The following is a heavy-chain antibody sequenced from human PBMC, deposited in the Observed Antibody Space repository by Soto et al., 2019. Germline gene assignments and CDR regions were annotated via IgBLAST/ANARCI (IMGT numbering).Heavy chain of an antibody. CDR1: GYTFTGYY. D-gene: IGHD2-8*02. J-gene: IGHJ6*02. CDR3: AGDCTGPRGRRYGMDV. CDR2: INPNSGGT. Sequence: ASVGLCKASGYTFTGYYMHWVRQAPGQGLEWMGWINPNSGGTNYAQKFQGWVTMTRDTSISTAYMELSRLRSDDTAVYYCAGDCTGPRGRRYGMDVWGQGTTVTVSS. V-gene: IGHV1-2*04.